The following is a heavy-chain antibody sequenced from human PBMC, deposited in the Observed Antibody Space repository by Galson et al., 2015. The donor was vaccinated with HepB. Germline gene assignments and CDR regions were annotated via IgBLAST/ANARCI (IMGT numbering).Heavy chain of an antibody. CDR2: IYYTGST. Sequence: SETLSLTCTVSGGSISSPNYYWGWIRQPPGKGLEWIGNIYYTGSTYYNPSLKSRVTISLDTSKNQFSLNLNSVTAADTAVYYCEGSFQGLVDIDFWGQGTLVTVSS. J-gene: IGHJ4*02. CDR3: EGSFQGLVDIDF. V-gene: IGHV4-39*07. D-gene: IGHD6-19*01. CDR1: GGSISSPNYY.